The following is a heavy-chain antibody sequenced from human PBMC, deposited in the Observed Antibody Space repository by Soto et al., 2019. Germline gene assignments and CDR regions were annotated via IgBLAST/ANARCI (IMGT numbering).Heavy chain of an antibody. V-gene: IGHV3-73*02. CDR1: GFTFSGSA. D-gene: IGHD1-26*01. J-gene: IGHJ4*02. CDR2: IRSKANSYAT. Sequence: EVQLVEPGGGLVQPGGSLKLSCAASGFTFSGSAMHWVRQASGKGLEWVGRIRSKANSYATAYAASVKGRFTISRDDSKNTAYLLMNSLKTEDTAVYYCTRHERMGGGYWGQGTLVTVSS. CDR3: TRHERMGGGY.